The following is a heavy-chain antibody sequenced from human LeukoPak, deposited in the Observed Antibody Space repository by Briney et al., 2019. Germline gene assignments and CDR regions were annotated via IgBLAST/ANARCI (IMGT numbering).Heavy chain of an antibody. J-gene: IGHJ4*02. D-gene: IGHD3-16*01. V-gene: IGHV4-39*01. CDR3: ARQRGLGLWYFDY. CDR2: IFYTGDT. Sequence: PSETLSLTCTVSSASITTTSYWWGWIRQPPGKGLEWVGSIFYTGDTRYNPSLRSRVALSVDTSTNEFSLKLSSVTAADTAVYYCARQRGLGLWYFDYWGRGTLVTVSS. CDR1: SASITTTSYW.